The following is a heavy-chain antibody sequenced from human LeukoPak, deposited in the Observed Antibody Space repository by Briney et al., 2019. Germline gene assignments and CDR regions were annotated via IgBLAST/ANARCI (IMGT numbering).Heavy chain of an antibody. J-gene: IGHJ6*04. CDR3: ARDYYGSGSYYPIRWDYYGMDV. CDR2: IKQDGSVK. Sequence: TGGSLRLSCAAPGFTFSSYWMSWVCQAPGKGLEWVANIKQDGSVKDYVDSVNGRFTISRDNAKNSLYLQMNSLRAEDTAVYYCARDYYGSGSYYPIRWDYYGMDVWGKGTTVTVSS. CDR1: GFTFSSYW. D-gene: IGHD3-10*01. V-gene: IGHV3-7*03.